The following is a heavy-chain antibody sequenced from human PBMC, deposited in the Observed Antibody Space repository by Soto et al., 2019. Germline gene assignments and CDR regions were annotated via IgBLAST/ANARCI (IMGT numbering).Heavy chain of an antibody. Sequence: SQTLSLTCAISGDSVSSNSAAWNWIRQSPSRGLEWLGRTYYRSKWYNDYAVSVKSRITINPDTSKNQFSLQLNSVTPEDTAVYYCARDSRLELRQRYGMDVWGQGTTVTVSS. CDR1: GDSVSSNSAA. V-gene: IGHV6-1*01. CDR3: ARDSRLELRQRYGMDV. J-gene: IGHJ6*02. D-gene: IGHD1-7*01. CDR2: TYYRSKWYN.